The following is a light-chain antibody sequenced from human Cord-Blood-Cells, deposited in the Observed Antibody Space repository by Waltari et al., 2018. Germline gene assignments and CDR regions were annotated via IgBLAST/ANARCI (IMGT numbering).Light chain of an antibody. J-gene: IGKJ4*01. CDR1: QSVSSY. V-gene: IGKV3-11*01. CDR2: DAS. CDR3: QQRSNWPPLT. Sequence: EIVLTQSPATLSLSPGERATLSCRASQSVSSYLAWYHQKPGQAPRLLIYDASNRATGIPARFSGSGSGTDFTLTISSLEPEEFAVYYCQQRSNWPPLTVGGGTKVEIK.